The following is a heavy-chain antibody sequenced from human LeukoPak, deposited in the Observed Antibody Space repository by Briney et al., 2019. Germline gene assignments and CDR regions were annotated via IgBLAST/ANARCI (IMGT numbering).Heavy chain of an antibody. D-gene: IGHD6-19*01. Sequence: PGGSLRLSCAVSGFTFSSYAMSWVRQAPGKGLEWVSAISGSGGSTYYADSVKGRFAISRDNSKNTLYLQMNSLRAEDTAVYYCAKQWLVVSEAFHIWGQGTMVTVSS. V-gene: IGHV3-23*01. CDR3: AKQWLVVSEAFHI. J-gene: IGHJ3*02. CDR2: ISGSGGST. CDR1: GFTFSSYA.